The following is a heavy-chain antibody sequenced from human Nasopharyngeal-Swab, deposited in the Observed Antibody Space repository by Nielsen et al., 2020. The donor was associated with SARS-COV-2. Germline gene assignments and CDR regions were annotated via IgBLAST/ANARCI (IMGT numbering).Heavy chain of an antibody. J-gene: IGHJ4*02. CDR3: TRDTFGPTDS. CDR2: ISSSSSYT. D-gene: IGHD2/OR15-2a*01. Sequence: GESLKISCAASGFTFSDYYMSWIRQAPGKGLEWLSYISSSSSYTNYADSVKGRFTISRDNAQNSLYLQMSSLRVEDTAVYYCTRDTFGPTDSWGQGTLVTVSS. CDR1: GFTFSDYY. V-gene: IGHV3-11*06.